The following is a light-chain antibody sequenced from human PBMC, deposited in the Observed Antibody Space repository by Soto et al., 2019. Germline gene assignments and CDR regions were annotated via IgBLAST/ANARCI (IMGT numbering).Light chain of an antibody. Sequence: QSVLTQPPSVSAAPGQKVTISFSGSSSNIGSDFVSWYQQLPGTAPQLLIYENNKRPSGIPDRFAGSKSATSATLGITGLQTGDEADYYCAAWDTSLSGGVFGGGTQLTVL. V-gene: IGLV1-51*02. CDR1: SSNIGSDF. J-gene: IGLJ3*02. CDR2: ENN. CDR3: AAWDTSLSGGV.